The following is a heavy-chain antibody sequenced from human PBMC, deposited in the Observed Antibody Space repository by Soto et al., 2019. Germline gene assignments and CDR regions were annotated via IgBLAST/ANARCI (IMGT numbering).Heavy chain of an antibody. CDR1: GFTYSSYS. CDR3: AREGYIWNDKGDY. CDR2: ISSSSSYI. J-gene: IGHJ4*02. Sequence: EVQLVESGGGLVKPGGSLRLSCAASGFTYSSYSMNLVRQTPGKGRELVSSISSSSSYIYDAVSEKGRFTISREIDKNSLYLPMNSVRAEDTAVDYCAREGYIWNDKGDYLGQGTLVTVPS. D-gene: IGHD1-20*01. V-gene: IGHV3-21*01.